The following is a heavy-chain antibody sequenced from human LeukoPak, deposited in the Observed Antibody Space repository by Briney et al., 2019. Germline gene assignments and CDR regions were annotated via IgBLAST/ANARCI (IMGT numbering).Heavy chain of an antibody. CDR2: ISSSSAYV. Sequence: GGSLRLSCVASGFIFSDYSMDWVRQAPGKGLEWVSSISSSSAYVFYSDSVKGRFTISRDNSKNTLYLQMNSLRAEDTAVYYCAKDADTYYYDSSGYHPVDYWGQGTLVTVSS. CDR3: AKDADTYYYDSSGYHPVDY. CDR1: GFIFSDYS. V-gene: IGHV3-21*01. J-gene: IGHJ4*02. D-gene: IGHD3-22*01.